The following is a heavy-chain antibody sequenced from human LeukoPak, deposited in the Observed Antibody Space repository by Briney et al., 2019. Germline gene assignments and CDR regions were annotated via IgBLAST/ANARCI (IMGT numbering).Heavy chain of an antibody. J-gene: IGHJ4*02. CDR1: GGSISNYY. CDR3: ARVRTTMVTRFFDF. Sequence: SETLSLTCTVSGGSISNYYWSWIRQPPGKGLEWIGYIYYSGSTNYNPSLKSRVTISVGTSKNQFSLKLSSVTAADTAVYYCARVRTTMVTRFFDFWGQGTLVTVSS. D-gene: IGHD5-18*01. V-gene: IGHV4-59*01. CDR2: IYYSGST.